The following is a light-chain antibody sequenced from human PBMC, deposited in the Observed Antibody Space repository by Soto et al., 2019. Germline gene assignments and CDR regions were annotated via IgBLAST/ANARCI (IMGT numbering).Light chain of an antibody. J-gene: IGKJ2*01. CDR1: QSVFNNN. V-gene: IGKV3-20*01. CDR3: QQYGGSPRT. CDR2: GAS. Sequence: EIVLAQSPGTLSLSPGERATLSCRASQSVFNNNLAWYQQKPGQAPRLVMFGASSRATGIPDRFSGSGSGTDFTLTISRLEPEDFGIYHCQQYGGSPRTFGQRTKLEIK.